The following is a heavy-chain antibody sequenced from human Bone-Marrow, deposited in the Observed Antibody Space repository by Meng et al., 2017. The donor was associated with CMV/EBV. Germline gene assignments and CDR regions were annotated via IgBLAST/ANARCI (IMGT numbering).Heavy chain of an antibody. J-gene: IGHJ4*02. D-gene: IGHD3-9*01. CDR1: GYTFIRND. Sequence: ASVKVSCKASGYTFIRNDITWVRQAPGQGLEWMGWMNPNSGNTGYAQKFQGRVTMTRDTSISTAYMELSSLTSEDTAVYYCARVARRFTIFYPYWGQGTLITVSS. CDR3: ARVARRFTIFYPY. V-gene: IGHV1-8*01. CDR2: MNPNSGNT.